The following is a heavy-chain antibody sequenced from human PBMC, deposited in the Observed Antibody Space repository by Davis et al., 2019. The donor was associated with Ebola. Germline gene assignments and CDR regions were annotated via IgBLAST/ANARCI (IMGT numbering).Heavy chain of an antibody. CDR3: AGGPWEYDY. J-gene: IGHJ4*02. CDR2: IHKDGRT. Sequence: GESLKISCAASGLTVSDNYMGWVREAPGKGLEWVSLIHKDGRTYYGDSVKGRFTISRDNSKNTLYLQIDSLRAEDTALYYCAGGPWEYDYWGQGTLVTVSS. V-gene: IGHV3-53*01. CDR1: GLTVSDNY. D-gene: IGHD1-26*01.